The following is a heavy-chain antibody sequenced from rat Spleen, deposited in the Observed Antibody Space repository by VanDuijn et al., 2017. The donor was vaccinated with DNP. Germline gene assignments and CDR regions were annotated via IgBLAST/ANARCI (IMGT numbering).Heavy chain of an antibody. J-gene: IGHJ2*01. CDR2: ITNTGGST. Sequence: EVQLVESGGGLVQPGRSLKLSCVASGFTFNNYWMTWIRQAPGKGLEWVASITNTGGSTYYPDSVKGRFTISRDNAKSTLYLQMNSLRSEDTATYYCTREGLYYYDGTYYYLFDYWGQGVMVTVSS. D-gene: IGHD1-12*02. CDR3: TREGLYYYDGTYYYLFDY. CDR1: GFTFNNYW. V-gene: IGHV5-31*01.